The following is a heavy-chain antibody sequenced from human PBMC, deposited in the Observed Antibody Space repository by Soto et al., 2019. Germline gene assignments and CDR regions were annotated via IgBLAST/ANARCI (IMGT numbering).Heavy chain of an antibody. J-gene: IGHJ6*02. CDR1: GYTFTSYG. D-gene: IGHD3-9*01. V-gene: IGHV1-18*04. CDR2: ISAYNGNT. Sequence: ASVKVSCKASGYTFTSYGISWVRQAPGQGLEWMGWISAYNGNTNYAQKLQGRVTMTTDTSTSTAYMELRSLRSDDTAVYYCARETTGYYGYYYYGMDVWGQGTTVTVSS. CDR3: ARETTGYYGYYYYGMDV.